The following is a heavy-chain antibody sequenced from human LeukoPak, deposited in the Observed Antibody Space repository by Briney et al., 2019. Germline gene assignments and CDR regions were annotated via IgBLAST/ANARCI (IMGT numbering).Heavy chain of an antibody. D-gene: IGHD3-10*01. Sequence: SETLSLTCTVSGGSISSYYWSWIRQPPGKGLEWIGYIYYSGSTNYNPSLKSRVTISVDTSKNQFSLKLSSVAAADTAVYYCASVVRGVIDYYYYGMDVWGQGTTVTVSS. V-gene: IGHV4-59*08. CDR1: GGSISSYY. J-gene: IGHJ6*02. CDR3: ASVVRGVIDYYYYGMDV. CDR2: IYYSGST.